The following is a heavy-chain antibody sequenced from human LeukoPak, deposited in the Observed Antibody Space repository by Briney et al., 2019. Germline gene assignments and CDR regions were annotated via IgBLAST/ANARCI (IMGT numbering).Heavy chain of an antibody. J-gene: IGHJ4*02. CDR1: GFTFSSYA. V-gene: IGHV3-30*04. Sequence: PGRSLRLSCAASGFTFSSYAMHWVRQAPGKGLEWVAVISYGGSNKYYADSVKGRFTISRDNSKNTLYLQMNSLRAEDTAVYYCARDLGEYYDSSGYVDYWGQGTLVTVSS. D-gene: IGHD3-22*01. CDR2: ISYGGSNK. CDR3: ARDLGEYYDSSGYVDY.